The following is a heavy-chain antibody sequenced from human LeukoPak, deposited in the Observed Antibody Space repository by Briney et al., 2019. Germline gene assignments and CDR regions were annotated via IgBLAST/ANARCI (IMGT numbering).Heavy chain of an antibody. Sequence: GGSLRLSCAASGVIFSDYAMSWVRQAPGKGLEWVSHITGSGDSKYYADSVKGRFTISRDNAKNSLYLQLNSLRAEDTAVYYCVRAKYSSGWYFDYWGQGALVTVSS. CDR2: ITGSGDSK. J-gene: IGHJ4*02. D-gene: IGHD6-19*01. CDR3: VRAKYSSGWYFDY. CDR1: GVIFSDYA. V-gene: IGHV3-11*04.